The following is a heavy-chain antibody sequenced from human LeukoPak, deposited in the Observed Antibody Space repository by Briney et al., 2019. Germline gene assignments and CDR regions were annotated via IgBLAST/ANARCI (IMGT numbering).Heavy chain of an antibody. V-gene: IGHV3-21*01. CDR2: ITTSSTYT. J-gene: IGHJ6*03. D-gene: IGHD1-26*01. CDR1: GFSFSSYN. CDR3: ARDPYSGAYGNTYYYYMDV. Sequence: GGSLRLSCEASGFSFSSYNMDWVRQTPGKGLEWISSITTSSTYTFYADSVKGRFTIARDNARNSLYLQMNSLTAEDTAVYYCARDPYSGAYGNTYYYYMDVWGKGTTVTISS.